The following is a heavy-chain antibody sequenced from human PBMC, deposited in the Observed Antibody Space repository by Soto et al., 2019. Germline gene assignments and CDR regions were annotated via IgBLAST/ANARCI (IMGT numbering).Heavy chain of an antibody. CDR2: IYYSGST. Sequence: KPSETLSLTCTVSGGSISSSSYYWGWIRQPPGKGLEWIGSIYYSGSTYYNPSLKSRVTISVDTSKNQFSLKLSSVTAADPAVYYCASPITVELPHYWGQGTLVTVSS. J-gene: IGHJ4*02. CDR3: ASPITVELPHY. V-gene: IGHV4-39*01. D-gene: IGHD1-7*01. CDR1: GGSISSSSYY.